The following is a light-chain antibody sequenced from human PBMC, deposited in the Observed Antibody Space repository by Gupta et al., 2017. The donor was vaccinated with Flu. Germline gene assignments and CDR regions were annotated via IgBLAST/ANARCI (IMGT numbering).Light chain of an antibody. Sequence: SYVLTQPPSVSVAPAQTARITCGRTDMGSKSVNWYQQRPGQAPVLVVFYDSDRTSGNPERFSGSHSGSTATLCIIRVEGGDEADCYCQVWDSSSDNPRMFGGGTKLTVL. J-gene: IGLJ3*02. CDR2: YDS. V-gene: IGLV3-21*02. CDR1: DMGSKS. CDR3: QVWDSSSDNPRM.